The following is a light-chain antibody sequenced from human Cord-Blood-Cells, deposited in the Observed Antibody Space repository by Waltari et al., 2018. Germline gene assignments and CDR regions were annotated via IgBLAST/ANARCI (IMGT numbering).Light chain of an antibody. V-gene: IGKV3-15*01. CDR3: QQYNNWPYS. CDR1: QSVSSN. CDR2: GAS. J-gene: IGKJ2*03. Sequence: EIVMPQSPATLSVSPGERATLSCRASQSVSSNLAWYQQKPGQAPRLLIYGASTGATGIPASFSGSGSGTEFTLTISSLQSEDFAVYYCQQYNNWPYSFGQGTKLEIK.